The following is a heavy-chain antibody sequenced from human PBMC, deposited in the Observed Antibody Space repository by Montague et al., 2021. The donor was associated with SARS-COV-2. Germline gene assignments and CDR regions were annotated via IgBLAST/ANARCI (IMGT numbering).Heavy chain of an antibody. CDR1: GGSISSYY. CDR2: IYYSGST. V-gene: IGHV4-59*08. CDR3: ARRALGYCSSTSCETAFDI. J-gene: IGHJ3*02. D-gene: IGHD2-2*01. Sequence: SETLSLTCTVSGGSISSYYWSWIRQPPGKGLEWIGYIYYSGSTNYNPSLKSRVTISVDTSKNQFSLKLSSVTAADTAVYYSARRALGYCSSTSCETAFDIWGQGTMVTVSS.